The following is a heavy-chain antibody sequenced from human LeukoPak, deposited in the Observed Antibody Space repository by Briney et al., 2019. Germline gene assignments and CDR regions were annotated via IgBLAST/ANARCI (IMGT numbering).Heavy chain of an antibody. CDR2: IYYSGST. V-gene: IGHV4-31*03. J-gene: IGHJ3*02. Sequence: PSETLSLTCTVSGGSISSGGYYWSWIRQHPGKGLEWIGYIYYSGSTYYNPSLKSRVTISVDTSKNQFSLKLSSVTAADTAVYYCARDLIYDRNAFDIWGQGTMVTVSS. CDR1: GGSISSGGYY. CDR3: ARDLIYDRNAFDI. D-gene: IGHD3-22*01.